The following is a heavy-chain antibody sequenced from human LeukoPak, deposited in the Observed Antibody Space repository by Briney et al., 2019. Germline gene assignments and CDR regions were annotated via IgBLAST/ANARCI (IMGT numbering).Heavy chain of an antibody. CDR1: GGSISSYY. V-gene: IGHV4-59*01. J-gene: IGHJ6*03. CDR3: ARETSQKGAHYMDV. CDR2: IYYSGST. Sequence: SETLSLTCTVSGGSISSYYWSWIRQPPGKGLEWIGYIYYSGSTNYNPSLKSRVTISVDTSKNQFSLKLSSVTAADTAVYCCARETSQKGAHYMDVWGKGTTVTISS. D-gene: IGHD3-16*01.